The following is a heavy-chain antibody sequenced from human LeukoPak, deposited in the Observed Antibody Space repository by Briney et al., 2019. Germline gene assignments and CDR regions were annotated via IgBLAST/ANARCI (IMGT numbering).Heavy chain of an antibody. CDR3: ARGYCSGGSCYSVENWFDP. D-gene: IGHD2-15*01. Sequence: ASGKVSCTAAGYTFTGYYTFWLRQAPGQGLEWMGRINPNSGGTNYAQKFQGRVTMTRDTSISTAYMKLSRLRYDDTAVYYCARGYCSGGSCYSVENWFDPWGQGTLVTVSS. J-gene: IGHJ5*02. CDR2: INPNSGGT. CDR1: GYTFTGYY. V-gene: IGHV1-2*06.